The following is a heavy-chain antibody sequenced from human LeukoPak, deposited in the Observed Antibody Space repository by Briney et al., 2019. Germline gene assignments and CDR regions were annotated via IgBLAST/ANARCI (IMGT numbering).Heavy chain of an antibody. CDR2: ISGYNGNT. V-gene: IGHV1-18*01. CDR1: GYTFSRYG. Sequence: ASVKVSCKASGYTFSRYGISWVRQAPGQGLEWMGWISGYNGNTNYAQKFQGGVTLTTDTSTSTAYMELRSLRSDDTAVYFCARAPLAYYMDVWGKGTTVTISS. J-gene: IGHJ6*03. CDR3: ARAPLAYYMDV.